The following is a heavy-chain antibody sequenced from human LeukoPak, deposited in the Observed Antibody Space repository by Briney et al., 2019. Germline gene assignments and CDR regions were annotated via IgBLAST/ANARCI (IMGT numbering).Heavy chain of an antibody. Sequence: ASVKVSCKASGGTFSSYAISWVRQAPGQGLEWMGGITPIFGTANYAQKFQGRVTITADESTSTAYMELSSLRSEDTAVYYCARDFCSTSCNLGYWGQGTLVTVSS. CDR1: GGTFSSYA. CDR3: ARDFCSTSCNLGY. D-gene: IGHD2-2*01. V-gene: IGHV1-69*13. CDR2: ITPIFGTA. J-gene: IGHJ4*02.